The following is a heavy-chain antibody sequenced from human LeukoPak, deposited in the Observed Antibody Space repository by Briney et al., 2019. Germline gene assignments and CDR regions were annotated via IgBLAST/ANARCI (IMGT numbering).Heavy chain of an antibody. V-gene: IGHV3-13*05. D-gene: IGHD1-26*01. J-gene: IGHJ6*02. CDR3: ARGSAVVGATGYYNGMDV. Sequence: GGSLRLSCAASGFSFSNYDIHSVRQATGKGLEWVSGIGTASDPYYAGSVKGRLTISRENARNSLYLQMNSLRAGDTPVYYCARGSAVVGATGYYNGMDVWGQGTTVTVSS. CDR2: IGTASDP. CDR1: GFSFSNYD.